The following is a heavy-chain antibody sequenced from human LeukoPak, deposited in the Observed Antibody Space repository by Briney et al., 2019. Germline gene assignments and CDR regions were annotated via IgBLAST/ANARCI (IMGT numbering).Heavy chain of an antibody. Sequence: SETLSLTCAVSGASVSGNYWSWIRQSPERGLEWIGHLLDDGVTDYNPSLKSRVTILSDTSKNQFSLRLTSVTAADTAVYYCARDVGSSPLSVAFDIWGQGTVVTVSS. D-gene: IGHD6-6*01. CDR2: LLDDGVT. V-gene: IGHV4-59*02. J-gene: IGHJ3*02. CDR3: ARDVGSSPLSVAFDI. CDR1: GASVSGNY.